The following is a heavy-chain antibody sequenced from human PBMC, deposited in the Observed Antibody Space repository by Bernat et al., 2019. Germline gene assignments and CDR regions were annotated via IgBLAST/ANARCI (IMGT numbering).Heavy chain of an antibody. CDR1: GFTFSSYG. D-gene: IGHD2-15*01. CDR2: IYRGGGT. V-gene: IGHV3-NL1*01. Sequence: QVQLVESGGGVVQPGRSLRLSCAASGFTFSSYGMHWVRQAPGKGLEWVSVIYRGGGTYYADSVKGRFTISRDNSKNTLYLEMNSLRVEDTAVYYCARGVSGGGGSCNVDYWGQGTLVTVSS. J-gene: IGHJ4*02. CDR3: ARGVSGGGGSCNVDY.